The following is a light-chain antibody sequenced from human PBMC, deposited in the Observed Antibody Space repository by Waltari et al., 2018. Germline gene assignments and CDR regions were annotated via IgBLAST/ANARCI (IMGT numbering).Light chain of an antibody. CDR3: YSTDSGGDHRGV. CDR1: ALPTHH. CDR2: EDN. Sequence: SYELTQPPAVSVSPGQTARITCSGNALPTHHAYWSHQKSGQVPLLVIYEDNRRPSGIPERFSGSSSGTKATLTITGAQADDEGDYYCYSTDSGGDHRGVFGGGTRLTVL. J-gene: IGLJ3*02. V-gene: IGLV3-10*01.